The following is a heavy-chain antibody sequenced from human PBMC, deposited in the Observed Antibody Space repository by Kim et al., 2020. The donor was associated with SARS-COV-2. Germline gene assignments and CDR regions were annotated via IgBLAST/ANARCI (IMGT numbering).Heavy chain of an antibody. CDR1: GFAFSNSA. CDR2: VSDSGRGT. Sequence: GGSLRLSCAASGFAFSNSAMSWVRQAPGKGLEWVSAVSDSGRGTYYADSVKGRFTVSRDNSKNTLSLLMNNLRAEDTAMYFCAKDSGPDCTEHSCVHYFVFWGQGTLVTVSS. V-gene: IGHV3-23*01. CDR3: AKDSGPDCTEHSCVHYFVF. D-gene: IGHD2-8*02. J-gene: IGHJ4*02.